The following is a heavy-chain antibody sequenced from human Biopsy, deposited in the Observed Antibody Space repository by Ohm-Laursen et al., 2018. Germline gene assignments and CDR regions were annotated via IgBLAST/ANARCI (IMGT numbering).Heavy chain of an antibody. D-gene: IGHD2-8*01. V-gene: IGHV3-33*06. CDR3: AKCMTGGSNYYFHH. Sequence: SLRLSCTASGFTFSSYGMHWVRQAPGKGLEWVAAIWYDGSNKNYADSVKGRFTISRDNSKNTLYLQMNSPRGEDTAVYYCAKCMTGGSNYYFHHCGQGTLVTVSS. J-gene: IGHJ4*02. CDR1: GFTFSSYG. CDR2: IWYDGSNK.